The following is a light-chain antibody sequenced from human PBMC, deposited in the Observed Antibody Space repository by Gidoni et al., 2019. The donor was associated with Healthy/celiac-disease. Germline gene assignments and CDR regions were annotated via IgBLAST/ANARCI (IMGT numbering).Light chain of an antibody. Sequence: AIRMTQSPSSFSASTGDRVTITCRASQGISSYLAWYQQKPGKAPKLRIYAASTLQSGVPSRFSGSGSGTDFTLTISCLQSEDFATYYCQQYYSYPRTFXXXTRLEIK. J-gene: IGKJ5*01. CDR1: QGISSY. V-gene: IGKV1-8*01. CDR2: AAS. CDR3: QQYYSYPRT.